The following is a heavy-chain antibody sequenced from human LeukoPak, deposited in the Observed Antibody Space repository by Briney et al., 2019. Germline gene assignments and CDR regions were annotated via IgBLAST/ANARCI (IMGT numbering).Heavy chain of an antibody. Sequence: PSETLSLTCAVYGESFSGYYWSWIRQPPGKGLEWIGEINHSGSTNYNPSLKSRVTISVDTSKNQFSLKLSSVTAADTAVYYCARGRYGYSWFDPWGQGTLVTVSS. J-gene: IGHJ5*02. V-gene: IGHV4-34*01. D-gene: IGHD5-18*01. CDR1: GESFSGYY. CDR2: INHSGST. CDR3: ARGRYGYSWFDP.